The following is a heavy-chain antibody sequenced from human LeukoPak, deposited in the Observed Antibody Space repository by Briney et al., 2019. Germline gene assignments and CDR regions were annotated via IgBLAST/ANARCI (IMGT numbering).Heavy chain of an antibody. D-gene: IGHD5-24*01. CDR1: GASISSGGYY. Sequence: SETLSLTCTVSGASISSGGYYGHWVRQPPGKGLEWIGYIYYSRSTSYSPSLKSRLTISVDTSKNQFSLKLSSVTAADTAVYYCARDGYNSGYFDYWGQGTLVTVSS. CDR3: ARDGYNSGYFDY. V-gene: IGHV4-30-4*01. J-gene: IGHJ4*02. CDR2: IYYSRST.